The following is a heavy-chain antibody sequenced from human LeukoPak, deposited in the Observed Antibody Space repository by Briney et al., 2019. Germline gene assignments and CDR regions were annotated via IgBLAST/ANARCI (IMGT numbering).Heavy chain of an antibody. J-gene: IGHJ4*02. CDR1: GGSISGFY. Sequence: SETLSLTCTVSGGSISGFYWSWTRQSPGKGLEWIGEINYSGKTKYNPSLKSRVTISIDTSKRQFSLSLTSVTAADTALYYCARGRSKTWNYWGQGTLVTVSS. CDR3: ARGRSKTWNY. V-gene: IGHV4-34*01. CDR2: INYSGKT. D-gene: IGHD1-1*01.